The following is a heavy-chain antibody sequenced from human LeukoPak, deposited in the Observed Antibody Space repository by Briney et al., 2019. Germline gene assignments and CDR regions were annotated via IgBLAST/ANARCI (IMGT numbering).Heavy chain of an antibody. CDR1: GFTFSSYS. D-gene: IGHD4-11*01. Sequence: GGSLRLSCAASGFTFSSYSMNWVRQAPGKGLEWVSSISSSSSLIKYADSQRGRFTISRDNAKNSVYLQMNGLRAEDTAVYYCARMPSYSNYAYYFMDVWGKGTTVTVSS. J-gene: IGHJ6*03. V-gene: IGHV3-21*01. CDR2: ISSSSSLI. CDR3: ARMPSYSNYAYYFMDV.